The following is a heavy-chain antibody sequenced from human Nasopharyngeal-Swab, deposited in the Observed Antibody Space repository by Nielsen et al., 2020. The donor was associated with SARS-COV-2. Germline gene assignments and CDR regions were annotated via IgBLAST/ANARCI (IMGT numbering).Heavy chain of an antibody. Sequence: ASVKVSCKASGYTFMSSSISWMRRAPGQGLGWMGRISVNNGNTKYSQKFQGRVTATTDTSTSTVYMELRSLRSDDTATYYCARDCTLSGCSDYWGQGTLVTVSS. CDR2: ISVNNGNT. CDR3: ARDCTLSGCSDY. V-gene: IGHV1-18*01. J-gene: IGHJ4*02. CDR1: GYTFMSSS. D-gene: IGHD2-8*01.